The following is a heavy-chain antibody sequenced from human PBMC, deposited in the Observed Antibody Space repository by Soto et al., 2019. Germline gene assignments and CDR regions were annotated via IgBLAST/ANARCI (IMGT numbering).Heavy chain of an antibody. Sequence: GESLKISCKGSGYSFTSNWIGWVRQIPGKGLEWMGIIYPGDSDTRYSPSFQGQVTISADKSSSTAYLRWNSLKASDTAMYYCARRVYYDDSSGHGYYFDYWGQGTMVTVSS. CDR2: IYPGDSDT. V-gene: IGHV5-51*01. CDR1: GYSFTSNW. J-gene: IGHJ4*02. CDR3: ARRVYYDDSSGHGYYFDY. D-gene: IGHD3-22*01.